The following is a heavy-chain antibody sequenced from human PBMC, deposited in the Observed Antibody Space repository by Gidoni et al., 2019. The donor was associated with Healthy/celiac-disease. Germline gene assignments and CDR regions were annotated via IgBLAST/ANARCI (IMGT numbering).Heavy chain of an antibody. J-gene: IGHJ4*02. D-gene: IGHD6-13*01. Sequence: EVQLVESGGGLVKPGGSLRLSCAASGFPFSSYSMNWVRQAPGKGLEWVSSISSSSSYIYYADSVKGRFTISRDNAKNSLYLQMNSLRAEDTAVYYCARGLLVGGYFDYWGQGTLVTVSS. CDR1: GFPFSSYS. CDR3: ARGLLVGGYFDY. V-gene: IGHV3-21*01. CDR2: ISSSSSYI.